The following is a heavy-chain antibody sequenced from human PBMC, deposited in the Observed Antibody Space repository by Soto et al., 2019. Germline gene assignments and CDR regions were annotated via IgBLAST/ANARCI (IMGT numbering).Heavy chain of an antibody. V-gene: IGHV3-30*18. J-gene: IGHJ6*02. CDR1: GFTFSSYG. CDR2: ISYDGSNK. Sequence: QVQLVESGGGVVQPRRSLRLSCAASGFTFSSYGMHWVRQAPGKGLEWVAVISYDGSNKYYADSVKGRFTISRDNSKNTLYLQMNSLRAEDTAVYYCAKDIGIGGYDLYYYGMDVWGQGTTVTVSS. CDR3: AKDIGIGGYDLYYYGMDV. D-gene: IGHD5-12*01.